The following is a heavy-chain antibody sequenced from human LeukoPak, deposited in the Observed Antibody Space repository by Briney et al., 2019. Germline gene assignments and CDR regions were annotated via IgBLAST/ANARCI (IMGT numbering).Heavy chain of an antibody. CDR3: SRDSLDYYDSSGLGY. CDR2: ISAYNGNT. Sequence: ASVKVSCKASGYTFTSHGISWVRQAPGQGLEWMGWISAYNGNTNYAQKLQGRVTMTTDTSSSTAYMELRSLRSDDTAVYYCSRDSLDYYDSSGLGYWGQGTLVTVSS. J-gene: IGHJ4*02. D-gene: IGHD3-22*01. CDR1: GYTFTSHG. V-gene: IGHV1-18*01.